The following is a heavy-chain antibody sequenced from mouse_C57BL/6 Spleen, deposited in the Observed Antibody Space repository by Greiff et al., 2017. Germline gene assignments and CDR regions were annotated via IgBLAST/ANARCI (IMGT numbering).Heavy chain of an antibody. V-gene: IGHV1-66*01. Sequence: VQLQQSGPELVKPGASVKISCKASGYSFTSYYIHWVKQRPGQGLEWIGWIYPGSGNTKYNEKFKGKATLTADTSSSTAYMQLSSLTSEDSAVYYCARQEGDFLYAMDYWGQGTSVTVSS. CDR2: IYPGSGNT. J-gene: IGHJ4*01. CDR1: GYSFTSYY. CDR3: ARQEGDFLYAMDY.